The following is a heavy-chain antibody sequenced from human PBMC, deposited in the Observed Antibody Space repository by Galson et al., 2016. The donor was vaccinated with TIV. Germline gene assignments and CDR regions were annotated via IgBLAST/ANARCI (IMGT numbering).Heavy chain of an antibody. Sequence: PALVKPTQTLTLTCSFSGFSLRTSGMCVSWIRQPPGKALEWLARIDWDGDKYYNASLKTRVSISKDTSKNQVVLTMTNMDQVDTGTYCCARNSGHYYGMDVWGQGTTVTVSS. CDR3: ARNSGHYYGMDV. CDR1: GFSLRTSGMC. J-gene: IGHJ6*02. V-gene: IGHV2-70*11. CDR2: IDWDGDK.